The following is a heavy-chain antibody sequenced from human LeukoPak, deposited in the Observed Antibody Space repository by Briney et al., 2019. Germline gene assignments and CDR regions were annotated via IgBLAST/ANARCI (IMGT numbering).Heavy chain of an antibody. J-gene: IGHJ5*02. V-gene: IGHV4-39*01. CDR2: IYYSGST. D-gene: IGHD6-19*01. Sequence: SETLSLTCTVSGGSISSSSYYWGWIRQPPGKGLEWIGSIYYSGSTYYNPSLKSRVTISVDTSKNQFSLKLASVTAADTAVYYCARAYSSGWYVPERYNWFDPWGQGTLATVSS. CDR3: ARAYSSGWYVPERYNWFDP. CDR1: GGSISSSSYY.